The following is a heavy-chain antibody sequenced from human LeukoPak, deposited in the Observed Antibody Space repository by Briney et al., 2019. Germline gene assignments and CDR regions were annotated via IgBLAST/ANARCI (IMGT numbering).Heavy chain of an antibody. D-gene: IGHD6-19*01. CDR3: ARGDSSGWYSVFDY. Sequence: ETLSLTCTVSGGSISSYYWSWIRQPPGKGLEWVSGINWNGGSTGYADSVKGRFTISRDNAKNSLYLQMNSLRAEDTALYHCARGDSSGWYSVFDYWGQGTLVTVSS. CDR2: INWNGGST. V-gene: IGHV3-20*01. J-gene: IGHJ4*02. CDR1: GGSISSYY.